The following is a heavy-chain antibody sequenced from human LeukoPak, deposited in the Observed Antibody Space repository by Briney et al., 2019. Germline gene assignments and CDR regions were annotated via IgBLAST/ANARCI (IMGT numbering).Heavy chain of an antibody. V-gene: IGHV4-59*08. Sequence: PSETLSLTCTVSGGSIRSYYWGWIRQPPGKGLEGMGYTYYSGSTNYNPSLKSRVTISVDTSKNQFSLKLSSVTAADTAVFYCARHYYGSSGYPTPLYYFDYWGQGTLVTVSS. CDR2: TYYSGST. D-gene: IGHD3-22*01. CDR3: ARHYYGSSGYPTPLYYFDY. CDR1: GGSIRSYY. J-gene: IGHJ4*02.